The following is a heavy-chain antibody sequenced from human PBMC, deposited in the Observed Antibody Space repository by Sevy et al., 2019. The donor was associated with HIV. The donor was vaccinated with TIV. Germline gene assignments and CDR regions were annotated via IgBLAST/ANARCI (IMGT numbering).Heavy chain of an antibody. CDR3: ARVPVYCTNGVCFFGYFDL. D-gene: IGHD2-8*01. V-gene: IGHV3-74*01. CDR2: INSDGSST. J-gene: IGHJ2*01. Sequence: GGSLRLSCAASGFTFSSYWMHWVRQAPGKGLVWVSRINSDGSSTSYADSVKGRFTISRDNAKNTLYQQMNSLRAEDTAVYYCARVPVYCTNGVCFFGYFDLWGRGTLVTVSS. CDR1: GFTFSSYW.